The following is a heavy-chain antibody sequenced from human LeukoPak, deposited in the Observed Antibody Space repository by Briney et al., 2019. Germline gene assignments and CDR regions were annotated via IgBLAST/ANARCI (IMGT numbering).Heavy chain of an antibody. D-gene: IGHD3-10*02. CDR1: GFTFNNYN. CDR3: AELGITMIGGV. CDR2: IKQDGSEK. J-gene: IGHJ6*04. V-gene: IGHV3-7*01. Sequence: GGSLRLSCAASGFTFNNYNMNWVRQAPGKALEWVANIKQDGSEKYYVDSVKGRFTISRDNAKNSLYLQMNSLRAEDTVVYYCAELGITMIGGVWGKGTTVTISS.